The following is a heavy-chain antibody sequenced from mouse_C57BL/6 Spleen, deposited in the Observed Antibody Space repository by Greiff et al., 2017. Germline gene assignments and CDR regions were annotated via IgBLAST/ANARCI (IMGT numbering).Heavy chain of an antibody. Sequence: VQLQQSGAELVRPGASVKLSCTASGFNIKDYYMHWVKQRPEQGLEWIGRIDPEDGDTEYAPKFQGKATMTADTSSTTAYLQLSSLTSEDTAVYYCTTFITTVVATEYFDVWGTGTTVTVSS. CDR2: IDPEDGDT. V-gene: IGHV14-1*01. CDR3: TTFITTVVATEYFDV. D-gene: IGHD1-1*01. J-gene: IGHJ1*03. CDR1: GFNIKDYY.